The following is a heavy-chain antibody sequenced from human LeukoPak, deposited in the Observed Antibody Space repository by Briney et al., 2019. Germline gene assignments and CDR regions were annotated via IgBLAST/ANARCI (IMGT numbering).Heavy chain of an antibody. V-gene: IGHV4-38-2*01. D-gene: IGHD2-2*02. Sequence: SETLSLTCAVSSYSISSGYYWGWIRQPPGKGLEWIGSIYHSGSTYYNPSLKSRVTRSVDTSKNQFSLKLSSVTAADTAVYYCARGSDIVVVPAAIEAWFDPWGQGTLVTVSS. CDR2: IYHSGST. J-gene: IGHJ5*02. CDR1: SYSISSGYY. CDR3: ARGSDIVVVPAAIEAWFDP.